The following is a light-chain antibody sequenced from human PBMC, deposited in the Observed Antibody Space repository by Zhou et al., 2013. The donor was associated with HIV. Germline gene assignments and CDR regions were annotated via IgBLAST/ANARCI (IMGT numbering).Light chain of an antibody. V-gene: IGKV1-33*01. Sequence: DIQMTQSPSSLSASVGDRVTITCRASQDISNSLVWYQQKPGKAPKLLLYDASNLETGVPSRFSGSGSGTGFTFTISSLQPEDIATYYCQQYDNLPFTFGQGTKLEIK. J-gene: IGKJ2*01. CDR2: DAS. CDR1: QDISNS. CDR3: QQYDNLPFT.